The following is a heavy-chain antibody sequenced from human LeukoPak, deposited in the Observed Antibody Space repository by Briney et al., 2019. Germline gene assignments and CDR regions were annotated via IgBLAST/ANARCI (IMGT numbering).Heavy chain of an antibody. Sequence: PSETLSLTCTVSGGSISSYYWSWIRQPPGKGLEWIGYIYYSGGTNYNPSLKSRVTISVDTSKNQFSLKLSSVTAADTAVYYCARQAVAEEYYFDYWGLGTLVTVSS. D-gene: IGHD6-19*01. J-gene: IGHJ4*02. CDR2: IYYSGGT. V-gene: IGHV4-59*01. CDR1: GGSISSYY. CDR3: ARQAVAEEYYFDY.